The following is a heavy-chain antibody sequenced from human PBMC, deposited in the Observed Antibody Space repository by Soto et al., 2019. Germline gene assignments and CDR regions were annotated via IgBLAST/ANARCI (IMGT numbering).Heavy chain of an antibody. J-gene: IGHJ6*03. V-gene: IGHV1-18*01. CDR2: ISGYNGNT. D-gene: IGHD3-3*01. CDR3: ARVVGDFWSGGDYYYYYMDV. CDR1: GYTFTTYG. Sequence: ASVKVSCKTSGYTFTTYGLIWVRQAPGQGLELMGWISGYNGNTNYAQRFQGRVTMTTDTSTSTAYMELRSLKSDDTAVYYCARVVGDFWSGGDYYYYYMDVWGKGTTVTVSS.